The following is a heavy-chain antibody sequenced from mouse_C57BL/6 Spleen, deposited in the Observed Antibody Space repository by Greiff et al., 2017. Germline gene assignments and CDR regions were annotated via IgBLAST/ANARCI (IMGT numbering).Heavy chain of an antibody. D-gene: IGHD2-4*01. CDR2: ISSGSSTI. CDR1: GFTFSDYG. CDR3: AREVYYDYDVRYFDV. V-gene: IGHV5-17*01. Sequence: DVMLVESGGGLVKPGGSLKLSCAASGFTFSDYGMHWVRQAPEKGLEWVAYISSGSSTIYYADTVKGRFTISRDNAKNTLFLQMTSLRSGDTAMYYCAREVYYDYDVRYFDVWGTGTTVTVSS. J-gene: IGHJ1*03.